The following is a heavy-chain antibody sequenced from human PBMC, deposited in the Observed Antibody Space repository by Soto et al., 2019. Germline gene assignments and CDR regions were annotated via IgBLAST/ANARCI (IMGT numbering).Heavy chain of an antibody. Sequence: GGSLRLSCAASGFTFSSYAMHWVRQAPGKGLEYVSAISSNGGSTYYANSVKGRFTISRDNSKNTLYLQMGSLRAEDMAVYYCARGSTSDCSGGSCYSTNFDYWGQGTLVTVSS. V-gene: IGHV3-64*01. J-gene: IGHJ4*02. CDR1: GFTFSSYA. CDR2: ISSNGGST. D-gene: IGHD2-15*01. CDR3: ARGSTSDCSGGSCYSTNFDY.